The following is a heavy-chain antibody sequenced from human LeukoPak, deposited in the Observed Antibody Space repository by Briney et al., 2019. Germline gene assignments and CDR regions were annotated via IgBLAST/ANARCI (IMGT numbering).Heavy chain of an antibody. D-gene: IGHD2-2*01. V-gene: IGHV3-23*01. CDR3: AKDYCSSTSCYYYYYYYMDV. CDR1: GFTFSSYA. CDR2: INNVGSHI. Sequence: GGSLRLSCVVSGFTFSSYAMSWVRQAPGKGLEWVSSINNVGSHIYYADSVKGRFTISRDNSKNTLYLQMNSLRAEDTAVYYCAKDYCSSTSCYYYYYYYMDVWGKGTTVTVSS. J-gene: IGHJ6*03.